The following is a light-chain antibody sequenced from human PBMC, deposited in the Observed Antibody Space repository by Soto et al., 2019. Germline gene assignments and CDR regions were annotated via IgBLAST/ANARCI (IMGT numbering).Light chain of an antibody. Sequence: QSVLTQPASVSGSLGQSITLSCTGSGGDIGAYNYVSWYQQHPGKAPKLIVYGVTPRPSGVSSRFSASKSAYTASLTISALQAEDEADYYCSSFTTTYFYVFGPGTKLTVL. CDR3: SSFTTTYFYV. V-gene: IGLV2-14*01. CDR1: GGDIGAYNY. CDR2: GVT. J-gene: IGLJ1*01.